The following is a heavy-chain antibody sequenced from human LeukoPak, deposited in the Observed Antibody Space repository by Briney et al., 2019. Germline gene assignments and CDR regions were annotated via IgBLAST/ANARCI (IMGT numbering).Heavy chain of an antibody. J-gene: IGHJ4*02. CDR2: INPNSGGT. V-gene: IGHV1-2*02. Sequence: GASVKVSCKASGYTFTGYYMHWVRQAPGQGPEWMGWINPNSGGTNYAQKFQGRVTMTRDTSISTAHMELSRLRSDDTAIYYCARELVATMQTLDYWGQGTLVTVSS. D-gene: IGHD5-24*01. CDR3: ARELVATMQTLDY. CDR1: GYTFTGYY.